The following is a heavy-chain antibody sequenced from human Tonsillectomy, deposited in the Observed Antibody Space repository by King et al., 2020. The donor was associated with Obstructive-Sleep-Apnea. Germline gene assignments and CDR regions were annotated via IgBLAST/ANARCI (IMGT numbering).Heavy chain of an antibody. J-gene: IGHJ4*02. CDR2: ISYDGGDK. V-gene: IGHV3-30*04. Sequence: QLQESGGGVVHPGRSLRLSCAASAFGFSTYAMHWVRQAPGKGLEWVAVISYDGGDKYYADSVKGRFTISRDNSKNTLYLEMNSLRSEDTAVYYCARPSYDRNGYYYPYFDYWGQGTLVTVSS. CDR1: AFGFSTYA. D-gene: IGHD3-22*01. CDR3: ARPSYDRNGYYYPYFDY.